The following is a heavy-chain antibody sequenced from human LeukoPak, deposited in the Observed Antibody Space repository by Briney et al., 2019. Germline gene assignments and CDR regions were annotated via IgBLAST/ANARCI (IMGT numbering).Heavy chain of an antibody. CDR2: IIPIFGTA. J-gene: IGHJ4*02. CDR1: GYTFTSCA. D-gene: IGHD3-10*01. Sequence: ASVKVSCKASGYTFTSCAMNWVRQAPGQGLEWMGGIIPIFGTANYAQKFQGRVTITAYESTSTAYMELSSLRSEDTAVYYCATSPAYGSGSPTRRFDYWGQGTLVTVSS. CDR3: ATSPAYGSGSPTRRFDY. V-gene: IGHV1-69*13.